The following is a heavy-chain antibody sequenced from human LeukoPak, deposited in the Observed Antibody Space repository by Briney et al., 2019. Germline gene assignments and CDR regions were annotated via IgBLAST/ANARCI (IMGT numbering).Heavy chain of an antibody. V-gene: IGHV3-20*04. J-gene: IGHJ4*02. CDR1: GFTFDDYG. CDR3: ARDSDLLGYGDHLYAREATLVFDY. CDR2: INWNGGST. D-gene: IGHD4-17*01. Sequence: GGSLRLSCAASGFTFDDYGMGWVRQAPGKGLEWVSGINWNGGSTGYADSVKGRFTISRDNAKNSLYLQMNSLRAEDTALYYCARDSDLLGYGDHLYAREATLVFDYWGQGTLVTVSS.